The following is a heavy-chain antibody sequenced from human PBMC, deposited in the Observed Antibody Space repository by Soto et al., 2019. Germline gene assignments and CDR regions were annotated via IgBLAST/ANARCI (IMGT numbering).Heavy chain of an antibody. CDR2: IIPIFGTA. J-gene: IGHJ5*02. D-gene: IGHD3-3*01. CDR1: GGTFSSYA. V-gene: IGHV1-69*13. Sequence: ASVKVSCKASGGTFSSYAISRVRQAPGQGLEWMGGIIPIFGTANYAQKFQGRVTITADESTSTAYMELSSLRSEDTAVYYCARVPYFWSGYFYWFDPWGQGTLVTVSS. CDR3: ARVPYFWSGYFYWFDP.